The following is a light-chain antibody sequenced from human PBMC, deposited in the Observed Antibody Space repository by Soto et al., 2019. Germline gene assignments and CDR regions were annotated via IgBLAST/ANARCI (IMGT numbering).Light chain of an antibody. CDR3: QQYYSTPLT. CDR1: QSVLYSSNNKNY. CDR2: WAS. Sequence: DIVMTQSPDSLAVSLGERATINCKSSQSVLYSSNNKNYLAWYQQKPGQPPKLRIYWASTRESGVPDRFSGSGSGTDFTLTISSLQAEEVAVYYCQQYYSTPLTFGGGTKVEIK. V-gene: IGKV4-1*01. J-gene: IGKJ4*01.